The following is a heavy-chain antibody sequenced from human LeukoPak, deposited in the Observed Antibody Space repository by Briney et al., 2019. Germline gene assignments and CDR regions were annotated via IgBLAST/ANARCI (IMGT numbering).Heavy chain of an antibody. CDR2: ISAYNGNT. CDR1: GCTFTSYG. CDR3: ARREVRFEEGSSSLWFDP. J-gene: IGHJ5*02. D-gene: IGHD3-10*01. V-gene: IGHV1-18*01. Sequence: GASVKVSCKASGCTFTSYGISWVRQAPGQGLEWMGWISAYNGNTNYAQKLQGRVTMTTDTSTSTAYMELRSLRSDDTAVYYCARREVRFEEGSSSLWFDPWGQGTLVTVSS.